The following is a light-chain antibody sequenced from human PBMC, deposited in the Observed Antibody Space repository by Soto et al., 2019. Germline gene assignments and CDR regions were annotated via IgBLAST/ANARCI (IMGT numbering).Light chain of an antibody. CDR2: KAS. V-gene: IGKV1-5*03. Sequence: DIQMTQSPSTLSASVGDRVTITCRASQSISGWLAWYQQKPGKAPRVLIYKASNLQSGVPSRFSGSGSGTEFTLTISSLQPDDFATYYCQQYNSYWTFGQGTKVDIK. CDR1: QSISGW. CDR3: QQYNSYWT. J-gene: IGKJ1*01.